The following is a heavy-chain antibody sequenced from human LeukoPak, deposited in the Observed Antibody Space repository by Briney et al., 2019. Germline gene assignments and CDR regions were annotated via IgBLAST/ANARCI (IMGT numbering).Heavy chain of an antibody. D-gene: IGHD4-17*01. CDR3: ARDAGDYGDYEGGYYYMDV. CDR2: IIPTFGTA. Sequence: ASVNVSCKDSGGIFSGYAISWVRQAPGQGLEWMGGIIPTFGTANYAQNFQGRVTITADESTSTAYMELSSLRSDDTAVYYCARDAGDYGDYEGGYYYMDVWGKGTTVAVSS. CDR1: GGIFSGYA. V-gene: IGHV1-69*13. J-gene: IGHJ6*03.